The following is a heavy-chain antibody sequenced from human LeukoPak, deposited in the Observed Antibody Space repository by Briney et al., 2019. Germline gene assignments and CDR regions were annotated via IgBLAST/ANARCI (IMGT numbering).Heavy chain of an antibody. J-gene: IGHJ4*02. CDR3: ARVTTYYYDSSGSRFDY. Sequence: SETLSLTCTVSGYSLSSGYYWGWIRQPPGKGLEWIGSIYYSGSTYHNPSLKSRVTISVDTSKNQFSLKLSSVTAADTAVYYCARVTTYYYDSSGSRFDYWGQGTLVTVSS. D-gene: IGHD3-22*01. CDR2: IYYSGST. CDR1: GYSLSSGYY. V-gene: IGHV4-38-2*02.